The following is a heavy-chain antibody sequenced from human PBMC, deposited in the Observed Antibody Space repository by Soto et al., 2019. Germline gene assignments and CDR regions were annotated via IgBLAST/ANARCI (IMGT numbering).Heavy chain of an antibody. CDR2: IRSKAYGGTT. CDR3: TRDPIAEFY. CDR1: GFTFGDYA. V-gene: IGHV3-49*04. D-gene: IGHD6-13*01. Sequence: SLRLSCTASGFTFGDYAMSWVRQAPGKGLEWVGLIRSKAYGGTTEYAASVKGRFTISRDDSKSIAYLQMNSLKTEDTAVYYCTRDPIAEFYWGQGPLVTVSS. J-gene: IGHJ4*02.